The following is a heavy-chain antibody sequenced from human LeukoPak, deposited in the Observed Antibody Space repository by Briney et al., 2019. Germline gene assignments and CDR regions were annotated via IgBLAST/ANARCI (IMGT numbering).Heavy chain of an antibody. J-gene: IGHJ4*02. CDR2: IYSDGST. V-gene: IGHV3-66*01. CDR1: GFTVSDNY. Sequence: GGSLRLSCAASGFTVSDNYMSWVRQAPGKGLEWVSVIYSDGSTYYADSVKGRFTISRDNSKYTLYLQMNSLRAEDTAVYYCARDPGYDYGYDYWGQGTLVTVSS. D-gene: IGHD5-18*01. CDR3: ARDPGYDYGYDY.